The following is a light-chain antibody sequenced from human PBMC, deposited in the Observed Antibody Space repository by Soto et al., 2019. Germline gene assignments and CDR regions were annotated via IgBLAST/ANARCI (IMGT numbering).Light chain of an antibody. CDR3: SSRTTSNTLL. CDR1: SSDVGSYNR. J-gene: IGLJ2*01. Sequence: QSALTQPPSVSGSPGQSVTISCTGTSSDVGSYNRVSWYQQPPGTAPKLMIYEVSNRPSGVPDRFSGSKSGNTAFLTISGLQAEDEADYYCSSRTTSNTLLFGGGTQLTVL. V-gene: IGLV2-18*02. CDR2: EVS.